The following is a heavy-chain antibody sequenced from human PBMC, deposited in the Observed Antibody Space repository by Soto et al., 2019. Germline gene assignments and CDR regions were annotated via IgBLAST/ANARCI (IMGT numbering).Heavy chain of an antibody. D-gene: IGHD6-19*01. J-gene: IGHJ4*02. V-gene: IGHV3-23*01. CDR3: AKIARNGWFRRGHVDK. CDR2: IGGNGALT. Sequence: EVHLLESGGGLVQPGGSVRLSCAASGFTFSDYAMTWVRQAPGRALEWVSAIGGNGALTYYADAVKGRFTISRDNNKNLVTLEMTGQRRDYTAIYYCAKIARNGWFRRGHVDKWGQGTLRSVSS. CDR1: GFTFSDYA.